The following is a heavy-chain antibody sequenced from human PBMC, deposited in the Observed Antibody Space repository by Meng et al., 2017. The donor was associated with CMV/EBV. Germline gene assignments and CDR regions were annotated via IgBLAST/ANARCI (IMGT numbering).Heavy chain of an antibody. V-gene: IGHV4-30-4*08. CDR3: ARVVGPYCSSTSCDDAFDI. J-gene: IGHJ3*02. Sequence: SETLSLTCTVSGGSISSGDYYWSWIRQPPGKGLEWIGYIYYSGSTYYNPSLKSRVTISVDTSKNQFSLKLSSETAADTAVYYCARVVGPYCSSTSCDDAFDIWGQGTMVTVSS. CDR1: GGSISSGDYY. D-gene: IGHD2-2*01. CDR2: IYYSGST.